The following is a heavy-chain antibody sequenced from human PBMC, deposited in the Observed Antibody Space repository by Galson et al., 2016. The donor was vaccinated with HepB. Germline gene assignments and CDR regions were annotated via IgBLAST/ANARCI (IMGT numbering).Heavy chain of an antibody. V-gene: IGHV4-4*02. CDR2: IYHTGTT. Sequence: ATLSLTCAVSGASISDSNWWTWVRQVPEKGLEWIGEIYHTGTTNNNPFLSSRFTLSVDKSRNEFSLDVTSVTAADTAVYYCARASIIPGARMIFDPWGQGTLVTVSS. CDR3: ARASIIPGARMIFDP. D-gene: IGHD2-2*01. J-gene: IGHJ5*02. CDR1: GASISDSNW.